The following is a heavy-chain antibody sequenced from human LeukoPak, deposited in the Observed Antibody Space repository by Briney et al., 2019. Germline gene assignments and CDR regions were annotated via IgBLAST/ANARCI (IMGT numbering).Heavy chain of an antibody. CDR2: IIPMSDTA. Sequence: ASVKVSCKASGGTFNSYAISWVRQAPGQGLEWMGGIIPMSDTANYPQKFRGRLTITADIPTSTVYMELSSLRSEDTAVYYCAREDDTGRYMGDDAFDIWGQGSMVTVSS. V-gene: IGHV1-69*06. CDR1: GGTFNSYA. J-gene: IGHJ3*02. D-gene: IGHD1-26*01. CDR3: AREDDTGRYMGDDAFDI.